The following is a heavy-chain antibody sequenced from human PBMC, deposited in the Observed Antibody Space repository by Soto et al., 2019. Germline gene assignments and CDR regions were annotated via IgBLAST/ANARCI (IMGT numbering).Heavy chain of an antibody. CDR1: GYTFTSYG. D-gene: IGHD3-16*01. J-gene: IGHJ6*02. V-gene: IGHV1-18*01. CDR2: ISAYNGNT. CDR3: ARDTKSGKRGEYYYGMDV. Sequence: ASVKVSCKASGYTFTSYGISWVRQAPGQGLEWMGWISAYNGNTNYAQKLQGRVTMTTATSTSTAYTELRSLRSDDTAVYYCARDTKSGKRGEYYYGMDVWGQGTTVTVSS.